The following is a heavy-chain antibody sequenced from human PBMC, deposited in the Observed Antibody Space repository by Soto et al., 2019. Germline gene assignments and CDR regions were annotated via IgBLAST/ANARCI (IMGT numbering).Heavy chain of an antibody. J-gene: IGHJ4*02. CDR3: ARESEDLSSNLDY. CDR2: ISSTTNYI. V-gene: IGHV3-21*06. Sequence: PGGSLRLSCAASGFTFTSYSMNWVRQAPGKGLEWVASISSTTNYIYYGESLKGRLTISRDNAENSMYLQMNTLRAEDTAVYYCARESEDLSSNLDYWGQGTLVTVSS. CDR1: GFTFTSYS.